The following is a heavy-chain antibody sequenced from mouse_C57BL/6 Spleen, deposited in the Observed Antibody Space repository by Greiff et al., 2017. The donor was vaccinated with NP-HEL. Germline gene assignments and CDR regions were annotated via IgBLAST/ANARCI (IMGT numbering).Heavy chain of an antibody. CDR2: IYPRSGNT. CDR1: GYTFTSYG. Sequence: VQLQQSGAELARPGASVKLSCKASGYTFTSYGISWVKQRTGQGLEWIGEIYPRSGNTYYNEKFKGKATLTADKSSSTAYMELRSLASEDSAGYFCARSKGSYYAMDYWGQGTSVTVSS. D-gene: IGHD1-1*02. CDR3: ARSKGSYYAMDY. J-gene: IGHJ4*01. V-gene: IGHV1-81*01.